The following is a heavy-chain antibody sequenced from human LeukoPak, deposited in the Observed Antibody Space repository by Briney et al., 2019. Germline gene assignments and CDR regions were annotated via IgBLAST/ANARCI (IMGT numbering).Heavy chain of an antibody. Sequence: KPSEALALPFRFSGGSISCYYWSWIRQASGKGPEWGWDIYYSVSTNYNSSLKSRDTISVDTSKNQFSLKLSSVTAADTAVYFCARHGASGSYLYYFDYWGQGTLVTVSS. CDR2: IYYSVST. J-gene: IGHJ4*02. CDR3: ARHGASGSYLYYFDY. CDR1: GGSISCYY. V-gene: IGHV4-59*08. D-gene: IGHD1-26*01.